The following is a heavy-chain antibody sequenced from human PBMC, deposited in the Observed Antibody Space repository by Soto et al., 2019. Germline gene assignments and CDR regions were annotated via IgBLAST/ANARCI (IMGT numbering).Heavy chain of an antibody. CDR1: GGSVSSGSYY. CDR3: ARVSYYYDSSGNFDY. D-gene: IGHD3-22*01. J-gene: IGHJ4*02. V-gene: IGHV4-61*01. Sequence: XXTLSLPFTVSGGSVSSGSYYWSLIRQPPGKGLEWIGYIYYSGSTNYNPSLKSRVTISVDTSKKQFSLNLSSVTAEDTAVYYCARVSYYYDSSGNFDYWGQGTLVTVSS. CDR2: IYYSGST.